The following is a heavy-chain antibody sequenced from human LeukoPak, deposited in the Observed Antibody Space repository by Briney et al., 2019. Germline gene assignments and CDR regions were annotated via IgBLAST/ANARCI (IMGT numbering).Heavy chain of an antibody. V-gene: IGHV1-69*04. D-gene: IGHD4-4*01. CDR1: GGTFSSYA. J-gene: IGHJ4*02. Sequence: SVKVSCKASGGTFSSYAISWVRQAPGQGLEWMGRIIPILGIANYAQKFQGRVTITADESTSTAYMELSSLRSEDTAVYYCARDLRKSGDYSPFDYWGQGTLVTVSS. CDR2: IIPILGIA. CDR3: ARDLRKSGDYSPFDY.